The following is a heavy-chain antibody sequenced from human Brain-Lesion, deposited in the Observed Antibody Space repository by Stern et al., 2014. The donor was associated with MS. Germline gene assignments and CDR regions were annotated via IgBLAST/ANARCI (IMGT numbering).Heavy chain of an antibody. V-gene: IGHV1-2*04. CDR2: INPKSGGP. J-gene: IGHJ4*02. CDR3: ATYYYDSTGYNDF. D-gene: IGHD3-22*01. Sequence: VQLVESGAEVMKPGASLKVSCTASGFTFTGYSMHWVRQAPGQGLEWMGSINPKSGGPNYAQKFQGWVTMTRETSINTAYMELSRRRSDDTAVYYCATYYYDSTGYNDFWGQGTLVTVSS. CDR1: GFTFTGYS.